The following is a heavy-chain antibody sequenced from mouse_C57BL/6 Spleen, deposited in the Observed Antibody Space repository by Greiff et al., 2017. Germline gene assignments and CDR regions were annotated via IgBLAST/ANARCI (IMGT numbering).Heavy chain of an antibody. CDR3: ARASRPPNYYGSSYDY. V-gene: IGHV1-80*01. CDR2: IYPGDGDT. D-gene: IGHD1-1*01. Sequence: QVQLQQSGAELVKPGASVKISCKASGYAFSSYWMNWVKQRPGKGLEWIGQIYPGDGDTNYNGKFKGKATLTADKSSSTAYMQLSSLTSEDSAVYFCARASRPPNYYGSSYDYWGQGTTLTVSS. CDR1: GYAFSSYW. J-gene: IGHJ2*01.